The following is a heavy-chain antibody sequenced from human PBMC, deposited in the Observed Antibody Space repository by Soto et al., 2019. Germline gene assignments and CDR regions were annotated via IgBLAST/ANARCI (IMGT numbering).Heavy chain of an antibody. Sequence: QVQLVESGGGVVQPGRSLRISCAAAGFTFSSYAMHWVRQAPGNGLVLVAVISDDGSNKYYADSVKGRFTISRDNSKNKLYLQMNRLRAEDTAVYYCARGTIVVVIDIDYWGQGTLVTVSS. CDR1: GFTFSSYA. CDR2: ISDDGSNK. V-gene: IGHV3-30-3*01. CDR3: ARGTIVVVIDIDY. J-gene: IGHJ4*02. D-gene: IGHD3-22*01.